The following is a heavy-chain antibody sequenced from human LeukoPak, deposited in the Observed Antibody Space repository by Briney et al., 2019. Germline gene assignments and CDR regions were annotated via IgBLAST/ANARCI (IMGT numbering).Heavy chain of an antibody. CDR1: GFSFSSYA. V-gene: IGHV3-23*01. CDR3: ATGGKYVWRSPFDN. Sequence: GGSLRLSCVASGFSFSSYAMTWVRQAPGKGLEWVSIISASGGNTYYGESVKGRFTISRYNSTNTLYLQMNSLIAEDRAVYYCATGGKYVWRSPFDNWGQGTVVTVSS. J-gene: IGHJ4*02. CDR2: ISASGGNT. D-gene: IGHD3-16*01.